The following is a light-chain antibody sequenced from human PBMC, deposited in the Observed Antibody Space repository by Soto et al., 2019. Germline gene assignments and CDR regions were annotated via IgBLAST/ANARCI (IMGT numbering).Light chain of an antibody. J-gene: IGKJ1*01. CDR1: QSVSSGY. V-gene: IGKV3-20*01. CDR2: DAS. Sequence: GLTEPAPTLSLSPGERAILSCRASQSVSSGYLAWYQQKPGQAPRLLIYDASNRATGIPARFSGSGSGTDFTLTISSLEPEDFAVYYCQQYGNGPWTFGQGTKVDIK. CDR3: QQYGNGPWT.